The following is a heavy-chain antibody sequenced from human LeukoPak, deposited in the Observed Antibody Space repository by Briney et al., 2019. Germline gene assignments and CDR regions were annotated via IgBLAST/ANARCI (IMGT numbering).Heavy chain of an antibody. CDR2: ISSSSSYI. CDR3: ARDSGYYDILTGYVPFDY. D-gene: IGHD3-9*01. V-gene: IGHV3-21*01. Sequence: GGSLRLSCAASGFTFSSYSMNWVRQAPGKGLEWVSSISSSSSYIYYADSVKGRFTISRDNAKNSLYLQMNSLRAEDTAMYYCARDSGYYDILTGYVPFDYWGQGTLVTVSS. J-gene: IGHJ4*02. CDR1: GFTFSSYS.